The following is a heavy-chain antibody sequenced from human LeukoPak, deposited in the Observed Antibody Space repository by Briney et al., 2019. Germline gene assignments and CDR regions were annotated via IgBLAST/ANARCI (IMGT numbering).Heavy chain of an antibody. D-gene: IGHD2-15*01. CDR3: ARTRYCSGATCFSPELFDS. CDR2: IYHSGKT. Sequence: SETLSLTCAVSGYSISSGYHWGWIRQSPGKGLEWIGSIYHSGKTYYNPSLSSRVAISVDTSMNQFSLKLTSVTATDTAVYYCARTRYCSGATCFSPELFDSWGQGTLVTVSS. CDR1: GYSISSGYH. J-gene: IGHJ4*02. V-gene: IGHV4-38-2*01.